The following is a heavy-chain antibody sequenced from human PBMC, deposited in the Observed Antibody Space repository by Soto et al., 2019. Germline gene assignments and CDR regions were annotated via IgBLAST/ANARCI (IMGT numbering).Heavy chain of an antibody. D-gene: IGHD2-15*01. Sequence: SETLSLTCTVSGGSISPFYWSWVRQPPGKGLEWIGYLYYSGNTNYNPSLKSRVTISVDASKNQVSLRLTSVTAADTAVYYCARVGGVAARTLDYWGQGTVVTVSS. CDR2: LYYSGNT. V-gene: IGHV4-59*01. J-gene: IGHJ4*02. CDR1: GGSISPFY. CDR3: ARVGGVAARTLDY.